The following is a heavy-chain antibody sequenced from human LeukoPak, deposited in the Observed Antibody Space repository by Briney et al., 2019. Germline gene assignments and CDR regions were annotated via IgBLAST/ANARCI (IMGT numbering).Heavy chain of an antibody. CDR3: AVALDAVSTSFDY. V-gene: IGHV3-64*01. CDR2: ISSNGGST. D-gene: IGHD2-15*01. Sequence: GGSLRLSCAASGFTFSSYAMHWVRQAPGKGLEYVSAISSNGGSTYYANSVKGRFTISRDNSKNTLYLQMGSLRAEDMAVYYCAVALDAVSTSFDYWGQGTLVTASS. CDR1: GFTFSSYA. J-gene: IGHJ4*02.